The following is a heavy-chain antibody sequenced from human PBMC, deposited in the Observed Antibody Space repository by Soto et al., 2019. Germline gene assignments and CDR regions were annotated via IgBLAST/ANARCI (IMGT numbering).Heavy chain of an antibody. J-gene: IGHJ5*02. Sequence: GGSLRLSCAASGFTFSSYSMNWVRQAPGKGLEWVSYISSSSTIYYADSVKGRFTISRDNAKNSLYLQMNSLRDEDTAVYYCARDSSSWYEDWFDPWGQGTLVTVSS. D-gene: IGHD6-13*01. CDR2: ISSSSTI. CDR1: GFTFSSYS. CDR3: ARDSSSWYEDWFDP. V-gene: IGHV3-48*02.